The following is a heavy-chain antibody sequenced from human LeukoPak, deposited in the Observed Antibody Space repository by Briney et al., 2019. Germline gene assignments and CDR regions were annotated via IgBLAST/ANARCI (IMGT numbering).Heavy chain of an antibody. V-gene: IGHV3-23*01. J-gene: IGHJ3*02. CDR3: AKNRREVFLGDAFDI. D-gene: IGHD1-14*01. CDR2: ISGRGVNS. Sequence: GGSLRLSCAASGFTFTSYAMNWVRQAPGQGLEWVSGISGRGVNSYYADNVKGRFTISRDDSRSTLHLDMNSLRAEDTAVYYWAKNRREVFLGDAFDIWGQETIVSVSS. CDR1: GFTFTSYA.